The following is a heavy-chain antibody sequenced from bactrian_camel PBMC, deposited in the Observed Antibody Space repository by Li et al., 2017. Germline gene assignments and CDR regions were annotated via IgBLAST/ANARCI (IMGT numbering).Heavy chain of an antibody. CDR3: AADRLACLGSTWSGESLKWNY. D-gene: IGHD1*01. Sequence: HVQLVESGGGSVQAGGSLRLSCTASGLTFATYAGAWFRQTPGKDREGVAAIEMDGTLHYGYSTEGRFTISRDSAENSVYLQMNNLKPDDTGVYYCAADRLACLGSTWSGESLKWNYWGQGTQVTVS. J-gene: IGHJ4*01. CDR2: IEMDGTL. V-gene: IGHV3S63*01. CDR1: GLTFATYA.